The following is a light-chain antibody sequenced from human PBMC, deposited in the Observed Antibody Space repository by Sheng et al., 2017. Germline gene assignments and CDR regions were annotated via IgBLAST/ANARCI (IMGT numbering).Light chain of an antibody. V-gene: IGKV1-27*01. Sequence: DIQMTQSPSSLSASVGDRVTITCRASQGIGNYLAWYLQKPGKVPELLIYAASTLQSGVPSRFSGSGSGTDFTLTISCLQSEDFATYYCLQHNTDPPTFGQGTTVDIK. CDR3: LQHNTDPPT. J-gene: IGKJ1*01. CDR2: AAS. CDR1: QGIGNY.